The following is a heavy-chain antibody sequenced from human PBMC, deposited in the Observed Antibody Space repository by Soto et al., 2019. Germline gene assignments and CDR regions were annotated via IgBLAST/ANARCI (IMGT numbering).Heavy chain of an antibody. CDR1: GFTFSSYA. CDR3: ARDTDSTGFAGY. V-gene: IGHV3-30-3*01. Sequence: TGGSLRLSCAASGFTFSSYAMHWVRQAPGKGLEWVAVISYDGSNKYYADSVKGRFTISRDNSKNTLYLQMNSLRAEDTAVYYCARDTDSTGFAGYWGQGTPGTAPQ. D-gene: IGHD3-22*01. J-gene: IGHJ4*02. CDR2: ISYDGSNK.